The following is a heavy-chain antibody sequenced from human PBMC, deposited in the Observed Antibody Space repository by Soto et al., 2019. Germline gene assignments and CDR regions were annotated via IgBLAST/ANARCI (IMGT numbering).Heavy chain of an antibody. CDR2: IKQDGSNK. V-gene: IGHV3-7*01. D-gene: IGHD4-17*01. Sequence: GSLKLSCAASLFTCSTDWMTCVRQSPGKGLEWVANIKQDGSNKYYADSVKGRFTISRDNSKNTLYLQMNSLRAEDTAVYYCARGRTVTTRLDYWGQGTLVTVSS. J-gene: IGHJ4*02. CDR3: ARGRTVTTRLDY. CDR1: LFTCSTDW.